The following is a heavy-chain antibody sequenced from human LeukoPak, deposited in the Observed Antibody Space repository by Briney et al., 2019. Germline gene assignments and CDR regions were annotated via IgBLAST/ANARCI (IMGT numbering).Heavy chain of an antibody. CDR3: AKYSYRLPLGY. D-gene: IGHD2-15*01. Sequence: GGSLRLSCAASGFTFSSYSMNWVRQAPGKGLEWVSYISSSSSTIYYADSVKGRFTISRDNSKNTLYLQMNSLRAEDTAVYYCAKYSYRLPLGYWGQGTLVTVSS. V-gene: IGHV3-48*01. CDR2: ISSSSSTI. J-gene: IGHJ4*02. CDR1: GFTFSSYS.